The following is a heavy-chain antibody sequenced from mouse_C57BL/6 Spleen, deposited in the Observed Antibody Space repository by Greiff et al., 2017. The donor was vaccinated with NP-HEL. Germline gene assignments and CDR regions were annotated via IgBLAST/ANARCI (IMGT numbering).Heavy chain of an antibody. D-gene: IGHD3-2*02. CDR2: IYPSDSET. J-gene: IGHJ3*01. CDR1: GYTFTSYW. V-gene: IGHV1-61*01. CDR3: ARGGQLRLGFAY. Sequence: VQLQQPGAELVRPGSSVKLSCKASGYTFTSYWMDWVKQRPGQGLEWIGNIYPSDSETHYNQKFKDKATLTVDKSSSTAYMQLSSLTSEDSAVYYCARGGQLRLGFAYWGQGTLVTVSA.